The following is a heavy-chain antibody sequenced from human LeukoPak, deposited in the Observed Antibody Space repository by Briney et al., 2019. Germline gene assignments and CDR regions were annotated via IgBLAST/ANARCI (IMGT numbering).Heavy chain of an antibody. CDR1: GFTVSSKY. D-gene: IGHD3-10*01. CDR3: ARVPGAYYDAFDI. CDR2: ISGGGST. Sequence: GGSLRLSCAASGFTVSSKYMSWVRQAPGKGLEWVSLISGGGSTYYADSVKGRFTISRDNSKNTLYLQMNSLRVEDTAVYYCARVPGAYYDAFDIWGQGTMVTVSS. V-gene: IGHV3-66*01. J-gene: IGHJ3*02.